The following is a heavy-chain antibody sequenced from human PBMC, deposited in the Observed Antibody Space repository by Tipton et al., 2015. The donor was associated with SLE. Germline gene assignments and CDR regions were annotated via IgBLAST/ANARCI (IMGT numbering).Heavy chain of an antibody. CDR3: ARGRRYYYDSSGYSGRFDC. Sequence: LRLSCAASSLTVSSNYMTWIRQPPEKGLEWIGEINHSGSTNYNPSLKSRVTISVDTSKNQFSLKLSSVTAADTAVYYCARGRRYYYDSSGYSGRFDCWGQGTLVTVSS. J-gene: IGHJ4*02. V-gene: IGHV4-34*01. CDR1: SLTVSSNY. D-gene: IGHD3-22*01. CDR2: INHSGST.